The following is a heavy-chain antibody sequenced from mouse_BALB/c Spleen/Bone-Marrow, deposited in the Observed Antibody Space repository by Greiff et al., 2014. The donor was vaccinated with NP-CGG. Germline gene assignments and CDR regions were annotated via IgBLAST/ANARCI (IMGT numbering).Heavy chain of an antibody. V-gene: IGHV1-82*01. Sequence: VMLVESGPELVKPGASVKISCKASGYAFSSSWMNWVKQRPGQGLEWIGRIYPGDGDTNYNGKFKGKATLTADKSSSTAYMQLSSLTSVDSAVYFCARGGSYRFDYWGQGTTLTVSS. D-gene: IGHD1-1*02. CDR2: IYPGDGDT. CDR3: ARGGSYRFDY. CDR1: GYAFSSSW. J-gene: IGHJ2*01.